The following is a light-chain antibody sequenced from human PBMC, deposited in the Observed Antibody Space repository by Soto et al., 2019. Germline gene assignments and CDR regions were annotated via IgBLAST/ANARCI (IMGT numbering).Light chain of an antibody. V-gene: IGKV3-20*01. CDR1: QSVSSSY. CDR3: QQHGSSPSYT. CDR2: GAS. J-gene: IGKJ2*01. Sequence: EIVLTQSPGTLSLSPGERATLSCRASQSVSSSYLAWYQQKPGQAPRLLIYGASSRAAGIPDRFSGSGSGTDFTLTISRLEPEDFAVYYCQQHGSSPSYTFGQGTKQEIK.